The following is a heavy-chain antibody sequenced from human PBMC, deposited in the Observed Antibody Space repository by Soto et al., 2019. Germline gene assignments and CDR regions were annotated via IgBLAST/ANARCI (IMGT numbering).Heavy chain of an antibody. J-gene: IGHJ4*02. CDR1: GGSISSGISY. D-gene: IGHD3-16*01. CDR3: ARSTTSYVRFDY. CDR2: IYYSGNP. V-gene: IGHV4-39*01. Sequence: SSETLSLTCTVSGGSISSGISYWGWIRQPPGKGLEWIGSIYYSGNPYYNPSLKSRVTISVDTSKNQFSLKLNSVTAADTAVYYCARSTTSYVRFDYWGQGFPVTVSS.